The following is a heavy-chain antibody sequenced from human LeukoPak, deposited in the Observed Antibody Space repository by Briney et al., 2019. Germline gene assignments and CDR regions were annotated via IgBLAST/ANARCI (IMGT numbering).Heavy chain of an antibody. J-gene: IGHJ5*02. CDR3: ARDRRNDYGDYGEFDL. CDR2: INPNSGGT. D-gene: IGHD4-17*01. V-gene: IGHV1-2*02. Sequence: GASVKVSCKASGYTFTGYYMHWVRQAPGQGLEWMGWINPNSGGTNYAQKFQGRVTMTRDTSISTAYMELSRLRSDDTAVYYCARDRRNDYGDYGEFDLWGQGTLVTVSS. CDR1: GYTFTGYY.